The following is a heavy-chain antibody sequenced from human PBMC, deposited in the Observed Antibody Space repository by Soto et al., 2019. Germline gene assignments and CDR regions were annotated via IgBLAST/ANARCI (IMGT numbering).Heavy chain of an antibody. D-gene: IGHD6-6*01. CDR2: IIPIFGTA. J-gene: IGHJ6*02. Sequence: WASVKVSCKASGGTLSSYAISWVRQAPGQGLEWMGGIIPIFGTANYAQKFQGRVTITADKSTSTAYMELSSLRSEDTAVYCCARVGGSSSSLYYYGMDVWGQGTTVTVSS. CDR3: ARVGGSSSSLYYYGMDV. CDR1: GGTLSSYA. V-gene: IGHV1-69*06.